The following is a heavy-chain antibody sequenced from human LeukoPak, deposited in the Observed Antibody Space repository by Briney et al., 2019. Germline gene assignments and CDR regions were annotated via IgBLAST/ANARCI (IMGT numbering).Heavy chain of an antibody. CDR2: ISGSSGST. V-gene: IGHV3-23*01. CDR3: AKDSYYDRFSA. D-gene: IGHD3-22*01. Sequence: PGGSLRLSCAASGFTFSSYAMSWVRQAPGKGLEWVSVISGSSGSTPYADSVKGRFTISRDNSKNTLYLQMNSLRAEDTAVYYCAKDSYYDRFSAWGQGTLVTVSS. CDR1: GFTFSSYA. J-gene: IGHJ5*02.